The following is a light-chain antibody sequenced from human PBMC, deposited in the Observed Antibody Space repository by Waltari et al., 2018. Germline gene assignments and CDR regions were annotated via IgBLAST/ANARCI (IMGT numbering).Light chain of an antibody. Sequence: QSALTQPASVSGSPGQSITISCTGSSGDIGTYKYVSWYQQHPGQAPKLFIYEVRNRPSGVSSRFAGTKSGNTAALTISGLQAEDDANYYCTSYSSGRTPFVFGSGTKVTVL. CDR1: SGDIGTYKY. V-gene: IGLV2-14*01. CDR2: EVR. J-gene: IGLJ1*01. CDR3: TSYSSGRTPFV.